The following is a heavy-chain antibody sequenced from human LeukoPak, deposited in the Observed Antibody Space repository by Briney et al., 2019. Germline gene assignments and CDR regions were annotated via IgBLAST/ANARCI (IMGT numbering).Heavy chain of an antibody. D-gene: IGHD3-10*01. CDR3: ARHSDNIWFGELPDAFDI. V-gene: IGHV4-59*08. J-gene: IGHJ3*02. CDR1: GGSISSYY. CDR2: IYYSGST. Sequence: KPSETLSLTCTVSGGSISSYYWSWIRQPPGKGLEWIGYIYYSGSTNYNPSLKSRVTISVDTSKNQFSLKLSSVTAADTAVYYCARHSDNIWFGELPDAFDIWGQGTMVTVSS.